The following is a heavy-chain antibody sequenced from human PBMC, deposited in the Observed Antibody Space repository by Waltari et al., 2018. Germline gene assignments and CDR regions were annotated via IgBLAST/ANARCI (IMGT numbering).Heavy chain of an antibody. D-gene: IGHD4-4*01. J-gene: IGHJ4*02. CDR2: INHSGST. V-gene: IGHV4-34*01. CDR3: ARTHRTVRIFDY. CDR1: GGSFSGYY. Sequence: QVQLQQWGAGLLKPSATLSLTCAVYGGSFSGYYWSWTRQPPGKGLEGIGEINHSGSTNYNPSLKSRVTISVDTSKNQFSLKLSSVTAADTAVYYCARTHRTVRIFDYWGQGTLVTVSS.